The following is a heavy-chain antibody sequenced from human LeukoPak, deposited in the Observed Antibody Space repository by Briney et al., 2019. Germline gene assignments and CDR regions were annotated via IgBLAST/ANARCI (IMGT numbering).Heavy chain of an antibody. CDR1: GGTFISYA. D-gene: IGHD2-15*01. CDR2: IIPIFGTA. J-gene: IGHJ4*02. Sequence: GASVKVSCKASGGTFISYAISWVRQAPGQGLEWMGGIIPIFGTANYAQKFQGRVTITADESTSTAYMELSSLRSEDTAVYYCASSCSCGSCYSKFDYWGQGTLVTGSS. V-gene: IGHV1-69*13. CDR3: ASSCSCGSCYSKFDY.